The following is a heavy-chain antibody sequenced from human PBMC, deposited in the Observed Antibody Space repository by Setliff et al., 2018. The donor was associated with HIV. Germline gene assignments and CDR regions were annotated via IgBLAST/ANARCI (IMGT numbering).Heavy chain of an antibody. J-gene: IGHJ6*03. Sequence: PGGSLRLSCAASGSTFSSYAMSWVRQAPGKGLEWVSAISGSGGSTYYADSVKGRFTISRDNSKNTLYLQMNSLRTEDTAVYCCASTTLDYYYYYMDVWGKGTTVTVSS. V-gene: IGHV3-23*01. CDR3: ASTTLDYYYYYMDV. CDR1: GSTFSSYA. CDR2: ISGSGGST.